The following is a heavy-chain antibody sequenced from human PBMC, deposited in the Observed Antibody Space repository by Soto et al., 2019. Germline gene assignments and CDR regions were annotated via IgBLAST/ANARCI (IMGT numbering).Heavy chain of an antibody. Sequence: GGSLRLSCAASGFTFSSYGMHWVRQAPGKGLEWVAVIWYDGSNKYYADSVKGRFTISRDNSKNTLYLQMNSLRAEDTAVYYCARDLRNDFWSGVSRYYYYGMDVWGQGTTVTVSS. D-gene: IGHD3-3*01. CDR3: ARDLRNDFWSGVSRYYYYGMDV. CDR1: GFTFSSYG. CDR2: IWYDGSNK. J-gene: IGHJ6*02. V-gene: IGHV3-33*01.